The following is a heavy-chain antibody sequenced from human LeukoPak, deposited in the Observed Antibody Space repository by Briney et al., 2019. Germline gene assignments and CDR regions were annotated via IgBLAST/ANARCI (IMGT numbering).Heavy chain of an antibody. CDR1: VGSISSYH. J-gene: IGHJ4*02. Sequence: NPSETLSLTCTVAVGSISSYHRSWIRQPPGKGLEWIGYIYYSGSTNYNPSLKSRVTISVDTSKNQFSLKLSSVTAADTAVYYCARAMFGGVIPDYWGQGTLVTVSS. D-gene: IGHD3-16*02. CDR2: IYYSGST. V-gene: IGHV4-59*01. CDR3: ARAMFGGVIPDY.